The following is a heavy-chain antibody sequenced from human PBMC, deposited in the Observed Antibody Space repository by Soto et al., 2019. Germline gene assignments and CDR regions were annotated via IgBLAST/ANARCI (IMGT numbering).Heavy chain of an antibody. Sequence: GGSLRLSCAASGFTFSSYGMHWGRQAPGKGLEWVAVIWYDGSNKYYADSVKGRFTISRDNSKNTLYLQMNSLRAEDTAVYYCARDIGARELEYFDYWGQGTLVTVS. CDR3: ARDIGARELEYFDY. CDR1: GFTFSSYG. CDR2: IWYDGSNK. J-gene: IGHJ4*02. V-gene: IGHV3-33*01. D-gene: IGHD1-7*01.